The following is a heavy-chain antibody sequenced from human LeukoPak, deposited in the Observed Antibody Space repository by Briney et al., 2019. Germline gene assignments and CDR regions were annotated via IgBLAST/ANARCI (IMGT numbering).Heavy chain of an antibody. Sequence: SQTLSLTCAISGDSVSGNSAAWNWIRQSPSRGLEWLGRTYYRSKWYNDYAVSVKSRIRINADTSNNQYSLQLNSVTPEDTAVYYCARDHYYGSSDYNSSVYWGQGALVTVSS. CDR3: ARDHYYGSSDYNSSVY. J-gene: IGHJ4*02. CDR1: GDSVSGNSAA. CDR2: TYYRSKWYN. D-gene: IGHD3-22*01. V-gene: IGHV6-1*01.